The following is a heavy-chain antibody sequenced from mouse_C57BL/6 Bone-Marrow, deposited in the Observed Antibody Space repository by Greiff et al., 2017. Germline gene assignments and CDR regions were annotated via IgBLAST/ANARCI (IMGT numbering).Heavy chain of an antibody. CDR1: GYTFTNYW. Sequence: VQLQQSGAELVRPGTSVKMSCKASGYTFTNYWIGWAKQRPGHGLEWIGDIYPGGGYTNYNEKFKGKATLTADKSSSTAYMQFSSLTSEDSAIYYCARWSYYARDDWGQGTSVTVSS. V-gene: IGHV1-63*01. CDR2: IYPGGGYT. CDR3: ARWSYYARDD. J-gene: IGHJ4*01.